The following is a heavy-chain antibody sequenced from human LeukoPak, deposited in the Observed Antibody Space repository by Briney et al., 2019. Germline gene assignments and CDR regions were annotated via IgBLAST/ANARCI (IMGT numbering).Heavy chain of an antibody. J-gene: IGHJ3*02. CDR3: ARMTAHAFDI. CDR1: GFTFSSYW. CDR2: IKTDGSLI. Sequence: GGSLRLSCVASGFTFSSYWMTWVRQAPGKGLEWVANIKTDGSLIYYVDSVKGRFTISRDNAKNSLYLQMNSLRAEDTAVYYCARMTAHAFDIWGQGTMVTVSS. V-gene: IGHV3-7*01. D-gene: IGHD2-21*02.